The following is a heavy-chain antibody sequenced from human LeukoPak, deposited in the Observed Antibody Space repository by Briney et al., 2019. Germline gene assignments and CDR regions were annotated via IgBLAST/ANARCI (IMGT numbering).Heavy chain of an antibody. V-gene: IGHV3-21*01. D-gene: IGHD6-13*01. Sequence: PGGSLRLSCAASGFTFSSYSMNWVRQAPGKGLEWVSSISSSSSYIYYADSVKGRFTISRDNAKNSLYLQMNSLRAEDTAVYYRARVRAAAGSFDYWGQGTLVTVSS. CDR2: ISSSSSYI. CDR3: ARVRAAAGSFDY. J-gene: IGHJ4*02. CDR1: GFTFSSYS.